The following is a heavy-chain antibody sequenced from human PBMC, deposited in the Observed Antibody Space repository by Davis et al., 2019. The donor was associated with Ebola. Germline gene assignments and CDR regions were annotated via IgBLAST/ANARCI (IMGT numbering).Heavy chain of an antibody. V-gene: IGHV1-69*10. CDR2: IIPILGIA. CDR1: GGTFGSYA. J-gene: IGHJ2*01. D-gene: IGHD6-6*01. CDR3: ASGLVRGESYWYFDL. Sequence: SSVQVPCMASGGTFGSYASRWVRQAPGQGLEWMGGIIPILGIANYAQKFQGRVTITADESTSTAYMELSSLRSEDTAVYYCASGLVRGESYWYFDLWGRGTLVTVSS.